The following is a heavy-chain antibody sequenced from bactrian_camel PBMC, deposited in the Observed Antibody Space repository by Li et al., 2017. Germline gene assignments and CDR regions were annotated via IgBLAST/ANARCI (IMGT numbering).Heavy chain of an antibody. CDR3: VRRVGWAFGY. CDR1: GFTLDDSD. Sequence: HVQLVESGGGTVQAGGSLRLSCLVSGFTLDDSDVGWYRQTPGKEREGVVNIVTGSGSTYYADSVKGRFTISRDNAKNTVYLQMNSLKPEDTAVNYCVRRVGWAFGYWGQGTQVTVS. J-gene: IGHJ6*01. V-gene: IGHV3S63*01. D-gene: IGHD5*01. CDR2: IVTGSGST.